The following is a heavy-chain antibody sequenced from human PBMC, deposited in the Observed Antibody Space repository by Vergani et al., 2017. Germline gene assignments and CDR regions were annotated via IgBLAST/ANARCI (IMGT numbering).Heavy chain of an antibody. CDR3: AKDLGGCNSISCSYYMDV. D-gene: IGHD2/OR15-2a*01. V-gene: IGHV3-30*02. CDR2: IGYDGRIK. CDR1: GFDFSSYI. J-gene: IGHJ6*03. Sequence: QLVESGGGWVQPGGSLRLSCVVSGFDFSSYIMNWVRQAPGKGLEWVAFIGYDGRIKYNVDSVKGRFTISRDTSKKTLSLQMRSLRADDTAVYYCAKDLGGCNSISCSYYMDVWGKGTTVTV.